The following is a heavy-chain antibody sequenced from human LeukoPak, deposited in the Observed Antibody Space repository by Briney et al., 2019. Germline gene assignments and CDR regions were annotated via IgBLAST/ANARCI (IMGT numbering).Heavy chain of an antibody. CDR1: GFTFSDYY. CDR3: ARDLSSWELLHAFDI. V-gene: IGHV3-11*01. J-gene: IGHJ3*02. CDR2: ISSSGSSI. D-gene: IGHD1-26*01. Sequence: GGSLRLSCAASGFTFSDYYMSWIRQAPGKGLEWVSYISSSGSSIYYADSVKGRFTISRDNAKNSLYLQMNSLRAEDTAVYYCARDLSSWELLHAFDIWGQGTMVTVSS.